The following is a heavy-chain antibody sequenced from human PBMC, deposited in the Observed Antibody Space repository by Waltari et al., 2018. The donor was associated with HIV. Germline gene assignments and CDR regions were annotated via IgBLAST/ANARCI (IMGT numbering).Heavy chain of an antibody. CDR1: VGTVSSSD. CDR2: IIPLFGEA. CDR3: ARVPDRSGYQRYAMDV. Sequence: QVQLVHSGAEVKKLGSSVKVSCKASVGTVSSSDLSWVRQAPGQGLEWMGAIIPLFGEANYAQKFQGRLTITADESTSTAYMELSSLRSEDTAVYYCARVPDRSGYQRYAMDVWGQGTTVTVS. J-gene: IGHJ6*02. V-gene: IGHV1-69*01. D-gene: IGHD3-22*01.